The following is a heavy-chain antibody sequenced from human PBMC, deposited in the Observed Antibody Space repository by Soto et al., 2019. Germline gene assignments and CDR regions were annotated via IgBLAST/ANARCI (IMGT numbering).Heavy chain of an antibody. V-gene: IGHV4-34*01. CDR3: ARARTFTIFGVVKWFDH. CDR2: INHSGST. Sequence: SETLSLTCAVYGGSFSGYYWSWIRQPPGKGLEWIGVINHSGSTNYNPSLKSRVTISVDTSKNQFSLKLSSVTAADTAVYYCARARTFTIFGVVKWFDHWGQGTLVTVSS. D-gene: IGHD3-3*01. J-gene: IGHJ5*02. CDR1: GGSFSGYY.